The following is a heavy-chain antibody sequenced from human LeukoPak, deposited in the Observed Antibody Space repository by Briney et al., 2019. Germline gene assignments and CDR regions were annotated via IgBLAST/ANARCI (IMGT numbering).Heavy chain of an antibody. CDR2: ISSSAGTT. Sequence: GGSLRLSCAASGFTFSSYEMNWVRQAPGKGLEWVSYISSSAGTTYYADSVKGRFTISRDNAKNSLYLQMNSLRSEDTAVYYCAGQFKSGSPIYFDYWGQGTLVTVSS. V-gene: IGHV3-48*03. CDR1: GFTFSSYE. J-gene: IGHJ4*02. CDR3: AGQFKSGSPIYFDY. D-gene: IGHD1-26*01.